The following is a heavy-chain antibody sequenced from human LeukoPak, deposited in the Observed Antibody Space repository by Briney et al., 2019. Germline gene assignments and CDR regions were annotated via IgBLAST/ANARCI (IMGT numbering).Heavy chain of an antibody. CDR2: ISHDGMNA. Sequence: GGSLRLSCAASGLHFSCTAMSWVRQAPGKGLELVSAISHDGMNAYYADSVKGRFTISRDNSKKTVSLEMSSLTAADTGVYYCAKDGAQYSSGPECDPRGQGALVTVSP. J-gene: IGHJ5*02. V-gene: IGHV3-23*01. D-gene: IGHD6-19*01. CDR1: GLHFSCTA. CDR3: AKDGAQYSSGPECDP.